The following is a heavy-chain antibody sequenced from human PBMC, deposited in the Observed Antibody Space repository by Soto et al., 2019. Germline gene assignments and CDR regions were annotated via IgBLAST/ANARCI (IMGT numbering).Heavy chain of an antibody. V-gene: IGHV4-31*03. Sequence: QVQLQESGPGLVKPSQTLSLTCTVSGGSISRGGYYWSWIRQHPGKGLGWIGYIYYSGSTYYNPSLKSRVTISVDTSKNQFSLKLSSVTAADTAVYYCARDLEVGGIAAARFDPWGQGTLVTVSS. CDR1: GGSISRGGYY. CDR3: ARDLEVGGIAAARFDP. D-gene: IGHD6-13*01. J-gene: IGHJ5*02. CDR2: IYYSGST.